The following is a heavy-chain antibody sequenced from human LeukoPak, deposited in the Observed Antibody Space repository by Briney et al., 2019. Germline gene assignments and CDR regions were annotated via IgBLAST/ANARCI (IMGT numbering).Heavy chain of an antibody. CDR2: ISSSSSTI. Sequence: GGSLRLSCAASGFTFSSYSMNWVRQAPGEGLGWVSYISSSSSTIYYADSVKGRFTISRDNAKNSLYLQMNSLRAEDTAVYYCAKFQYQLQRGYFDYWGQGTLVTVSS. V-gene: IGHV3-48*01. J-gene: IGHJ4*02. CDR3: AKFQYQLQRGYFDY. CDR1: GFTFSSYS. D-gene: IGHD2-2*01.